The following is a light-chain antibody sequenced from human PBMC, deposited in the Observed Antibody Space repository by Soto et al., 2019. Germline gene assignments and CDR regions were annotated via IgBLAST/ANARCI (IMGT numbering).Light chain of an antibody. V-gene: IGKV3-11*01. Sequence: EIVLTQSPATLSLSPGERATLSCRASQSVSSYLAWYQQKPGQAPRLLIYDASNRATGIPARFSGSGSGTDFTLTIISLEPEAFAVYYCQQRSNWLWTFGQGTKGEIK. J-gene: IGKJ1*01. CDR3: QQRSNWLWT. CDR1: QSVSSY. CDR2: DAS.